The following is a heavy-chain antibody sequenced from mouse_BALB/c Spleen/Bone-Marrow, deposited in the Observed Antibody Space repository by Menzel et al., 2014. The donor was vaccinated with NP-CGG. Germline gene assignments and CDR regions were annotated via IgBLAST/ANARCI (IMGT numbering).Heavy chain of an antibody. V-gene: IGHV1-82*01. CDR2: IYPGDGAT. D-gene: IGHD2-1*01. Sequence: QVQLQQSGPELVKPGASVKISCKASGYAFSSSWMNWVKQRPGQGLEWIGRIYPGDGATNYNGKFKGKATLTADKSSSTAYMQLSSLTSVDSAVYFCARGGNYRFDYWGQGTTLPVSS. CDR3: ARGGNYRFDY. CDR1: GYAFSSSW. J-gene: IGHJ2*01.